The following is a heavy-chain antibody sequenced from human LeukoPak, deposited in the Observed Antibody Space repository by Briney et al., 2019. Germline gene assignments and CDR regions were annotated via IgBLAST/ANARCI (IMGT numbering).Heavy chain of an antibody. CDR2: ISSSGSTI. J-gene: IGHJ4*02. D-gene: IGHD4-23*01. CDR3: AKDPVGRRWFLDQ. Sequence: GGSLRLSCAASGFTFSSYEMNWVRQAPGKGLEWVSYISSSGSTIYYADSVKGRFTISRDNSKNTLYLEMNSLRGEDTAVYYCAKDPVGRRWFLDQWGQGTLVTVSS. CDR1: GFTFSSYE. V-gene: IGHV3-48*03.